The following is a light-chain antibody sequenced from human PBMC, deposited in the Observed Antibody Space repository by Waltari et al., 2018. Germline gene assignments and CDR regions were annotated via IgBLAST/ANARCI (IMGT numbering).Light chain of an antibody. J-gene: IGLJ2*01. V-gene: IGLV2-14*01. CDR1: SSDVGGYNH. CDR3: SSYTSSSTLDVV. CDR2: EVS. Sequence: QSALTQPASVSGSPGQSITIPCTGTSSDVGGYNHVSSDQQHPGKAPKLMISEVSNRPSGVSNRFSGSKSGNTASLTISGLQAEDEADYYCSSYTSSSTLDVVFGGGTKLTVL.